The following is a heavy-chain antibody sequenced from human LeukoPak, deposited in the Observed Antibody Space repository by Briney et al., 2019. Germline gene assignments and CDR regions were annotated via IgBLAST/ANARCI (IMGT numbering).Heavy chain of an antibody. J-gene: IGHJ4*02. Sequence: PGGSLRLSCAASGFTFSSYSMNWVRQAPGKGLEWVSYISSSSTIYYADSVKGRFTISRDNAKNSLYLQMNSLRAEDTAVYYCARDYVTSCSSTSCYRGIGYWGQGTLVTVSS. V-gene: IGHV3-48*04. CDR3: ARDYVTSCSSTSCYRGIGY. CDR1: GFTFSSYS. CDR2: ISSSSTI. D-gene: IGHD2-2*01.